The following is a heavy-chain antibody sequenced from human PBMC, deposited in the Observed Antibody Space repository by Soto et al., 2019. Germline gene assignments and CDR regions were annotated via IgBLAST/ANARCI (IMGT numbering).Heavy chain of an antibody. Sequence: QVQLQESGPGLVKPSQPLSLPCSVSGGSVTSGDYYWSWVRHPPGKGLEWIGYISTSGSTYFNPSLKSRLTISVDTSKNQFSLRLSSVTAADTVVYYCARFRPDYGVHVFEDAFDLWGRGKMGSVSS. J-gene: IGHJ3*01. CDR2: ISTSGST. V-gene: IGHV4-31*03. CDR1: GGSVTSGDYY. D-gene: IGHD4-17*01. CDR3: ARFRPDYGVHVFEDAFDL.